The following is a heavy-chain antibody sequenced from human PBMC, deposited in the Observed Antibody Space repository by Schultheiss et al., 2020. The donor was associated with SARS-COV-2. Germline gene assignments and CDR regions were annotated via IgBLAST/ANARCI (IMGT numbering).Heavy chain of an antibody. V-gene: IGHV3-7*01. CDR3: ARRSYSNAFDI. J-gene: IGHJ3*02. CDR1: GFTFSSYW. Sequence: GSLRLSCAASGFTFSSYWMRWVRQAPGKGLEWVANINQDGSEKYYVDSVKGRFTISRDNAKNSLYLQMNSLRAGDTAVYYCARRSYSNAFDIWGQGTMVTVSS. CDR2: INQDGSEK. D-gene: IGHD1-26*01.